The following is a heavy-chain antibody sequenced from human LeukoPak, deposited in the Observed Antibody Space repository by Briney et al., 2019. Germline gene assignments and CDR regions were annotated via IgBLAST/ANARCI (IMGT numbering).Heavy chain of an antibody. CDR2: IRRKVYGGTT. Sequence: PGGSLRLSCTASGFTFGDYDMTWVRQAPGKGLEWVGFIRRKVYGGTTEYAASVKGRFTISRDDSKNTLYLQMNSLKTEDTAVYYCTTFSAAIAAGPYDAFDIWGQGTMVTVSS. D-gene: IGHD6-13*01. V-gene: IGHV3-49*04. J-gene: IGHJ3*02. CDR3: TTFSAAIAAGPYDAFDI. CDR1: GFTFGDYD.